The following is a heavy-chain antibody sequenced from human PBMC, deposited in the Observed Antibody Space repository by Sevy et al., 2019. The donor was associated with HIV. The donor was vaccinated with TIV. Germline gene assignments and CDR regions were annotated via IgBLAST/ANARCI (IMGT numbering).Heavy chain of an antibody. CDR1: GFTFSNAR. D-gene: IGHD2-15*01. CDR3: TTEGSNDEVVVAHGAFDI. J-gene: IGHJ3*02. CDR2: IKSKTDCGTT. Sequence: GGSLRLSCAASGFTFSNARMSWVRQAPGKGLEWVGRIKSKTDCGTTDDAAPVKGRFTISRDDSKNTLYLQMNSLKTEDTAVYYCTTEGSNDEVVVAHGAFDIWGQGTMVTVSS. V-gene: IGHV3-15*01.